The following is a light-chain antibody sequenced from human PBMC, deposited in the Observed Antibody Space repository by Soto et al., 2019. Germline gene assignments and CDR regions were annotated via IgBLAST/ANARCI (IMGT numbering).Light chain of an antibody. Sequence: AIQMTQSPSSLSASVGDXXXXXXXASQGIRNDLGWYQQKPGKAPKVLIYAASSLQSGVPSRFSGSGYGTDFTLTISSLQPEDFATYYCLQDYNYPWTFGQGTKVDIK. CDR1: QGIRND. CDR3: LQDYNYPWT. CDR2: AAS. J-gene: IGKJ1*01. V-gene: IGKV1-6*01.